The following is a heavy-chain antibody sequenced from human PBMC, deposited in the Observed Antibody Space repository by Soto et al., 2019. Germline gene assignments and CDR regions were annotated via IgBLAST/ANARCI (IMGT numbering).Heavy chain of an antibody. V-gene: IGHV4-34*01. D-gene: IGHD5-18*01. Sequence: SETLSLTCDVYGGSFSGYIWTWIRQTPGKGLQWIGQINHSGSANYNPSLKSRVTISVHTSKSQFSLKLSSVTAADTAVYYCTCIFSGGYGYGFYYYGMDVRGQGTTVTVSS. CDR2: INHSGSA. CDR3: TCIFSGGYGYGFYYYGMDV. J-gene: IGHJ6*02. CDR1: GGSFSGYI.